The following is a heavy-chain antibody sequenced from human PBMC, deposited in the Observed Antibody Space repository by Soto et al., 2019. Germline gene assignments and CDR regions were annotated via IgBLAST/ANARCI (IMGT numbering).Heavy chain of an antibody. Sequence: SETLSLTCAFSGGSISSGGYSWSWIRQPPGKGLEWIGYIYHSGSTYYNPSLKSRVTISVDRSKNQFSLKLSSVTAADTAVYYCARGGEVVVAPFDYWGQGTLVTVSS. CDR3: ARGGEVVVAPFDY. J-gene: IGHJ4*02. CDR1: GGSISSGGYS. V-gene: IGHV4-30-2*01. CDR2: IYHSGST. D-gene: IGHD2-15*01.